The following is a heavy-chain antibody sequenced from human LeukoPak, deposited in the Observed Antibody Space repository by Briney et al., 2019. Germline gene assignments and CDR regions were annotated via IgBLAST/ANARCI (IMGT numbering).Heavy chain of an antibody. CDR2: ISGSDGST. CDR1: GFTFSSYA. CDR3: ARVATGWLSFDY. D-gene: IGHD1-14*01. Sequence: GGSLRLSCAASGFTFSSYAMSWVRQAPGKGLEWVSAISGSDGSTYYADSAKGRFTISRDNTKNSLYLQMNSLRAEDTAVYYCARVATGWLSFDYWGQGTLVTVSS. J-gene: IGHJ4*02. V-gene: IGHV3-23*01.